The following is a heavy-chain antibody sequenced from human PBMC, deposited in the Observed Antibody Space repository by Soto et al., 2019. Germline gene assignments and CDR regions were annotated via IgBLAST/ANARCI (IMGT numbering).Heavy chain of an antibody. CDR2: ISSSSYI. D-gene: IGHD3-9*01. V-gene: IGHV3-21*01. CDR3: ARLRVLRYFDWLLGYGMDV. J-gene: IGHJ6*02. Sequence: GGSLRLSCAASGFTFSSYSMNWVRQAPGKGLEWVSSISSSSYIYYADSVKGRFTISRDNAKNSLYLQMNSLRAEDTAVYYCARLRVLRYFDWLLGYGMDVWGQGTTVTVSS. CDR1: GFTFSSYS.